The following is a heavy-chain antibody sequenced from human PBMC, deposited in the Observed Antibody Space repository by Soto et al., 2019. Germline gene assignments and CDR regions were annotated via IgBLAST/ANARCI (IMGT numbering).Heavy chain of an antibody. D-gene: IGHD3-10*01. CDR3: VYYYGSGSYVEIDY. J-gene: IGHJ4*02. Sequence: ASVKVSCKASGYTFTSYAMHWVRQAPGQRLEWMGWINAGNGNTKYSQKFQGRVTITRDTSASTAYMELSSLRSEDTAVYYCVYYYGSGSYVEIDYWGQGTLVTVSS. CDR2: INAGNGNT. V-gene: IGHV1-3*01. CDR1: GYTFTSYA.